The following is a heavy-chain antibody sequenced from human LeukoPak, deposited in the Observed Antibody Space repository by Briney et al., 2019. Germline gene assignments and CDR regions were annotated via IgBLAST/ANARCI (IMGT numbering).Heavy chain of an antibody. Sequence: GGSLRLSCAASGFTFSSYSMTWVRQTPGKGLEWVSSISSSSSYIYYADSVKGRFTISRDNAKNSLYLQMNSLRAEDTAVYYCAREYRRGTNAFDIWGQGTMVTVSS. V-gene: IGHV3-21*01. CDR1: GFTFSSYS. J-gene: IGHJ3*02. CDR3: AREYRRGTNAFDI. CDR2: ISSSSSYI. D-gene: IGHD1-1*01.